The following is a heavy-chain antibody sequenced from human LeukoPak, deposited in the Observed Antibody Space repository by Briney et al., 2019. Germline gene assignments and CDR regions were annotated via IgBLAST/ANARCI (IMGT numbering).Heavy chain of an antibody. CDR3: AKGMSPAYDHNWFDA. V-gene: IGHV4-4*07. CDR2: ISASGTS. Sequence: SETLSLTCTLSGASITSYVWSWVRQPAGKALEYIGRISASGTSRYNPSLQSRVTMSVDTSKNQFSPQLSSVTAADTAVYFCAKGMSPAYDHNWFDAWGQGTLVTVSS. CDR1: GASITSYV. J-gene: IGHJ5*02. D-gene: IGHD5-12*01.